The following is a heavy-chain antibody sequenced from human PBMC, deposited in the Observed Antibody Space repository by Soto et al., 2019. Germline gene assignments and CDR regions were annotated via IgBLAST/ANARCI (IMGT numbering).Heavy chain of an antibody. CDR3: AKGRDEYKLGNV. J-gene: IGHJ6*02. D-gene: IGHD1-1*01. Sequence: QVQLQQLGAGLLKPSETLSLTCAVSGGSLSDYYWPWIRQSPGKGLEWIGEIHPSGSTYYNPSLRSRVTISVDTSKNQFSLKVTSLTTADTAIYYCAKGRDEYKLGNVWGHGTTVTVAS. CDR2: IHPSGST. CDR1: GGSLSDYY. V-gene: IGHV4-34*01.